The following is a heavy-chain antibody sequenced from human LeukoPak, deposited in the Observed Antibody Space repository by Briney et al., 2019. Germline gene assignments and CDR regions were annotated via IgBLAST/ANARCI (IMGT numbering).Heavy chain of an antibody. CDR1: GYTFTSYG. D-gene: IGHD1-26*01. V-gene: IGHV1-18*01. J-gene: IGHJ4*02. CDR2: ISAYNGNT. Sequence: ASVKVSCKASGYTFTSYGISWVRQAPGQGLEWMGWISAYNGNTNYAQKLQGRVTMTTDTSTSTAYMELRSLRSDETAVYYCARGGYDEWELRRFSFDYWGQGTLVTVSS. CDR3: ARGGYDEWELRRFSFDY.